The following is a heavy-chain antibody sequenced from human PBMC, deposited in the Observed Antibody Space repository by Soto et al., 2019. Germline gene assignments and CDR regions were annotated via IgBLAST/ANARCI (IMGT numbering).Heavy chain of an antibody. CDR3: AREGRIVGATTFDY. V-gene: IGHV3-33*01. D-gene: IGHD1-26*01. Sequence: QVQLVESGGSVVQPGRSLRLSCAASGFTFSSYGMHWVRQAPGKGLEWVAVIWYDGSNKYYADSVKGRFTISRDNSKNTLYLQMNSLRAEDTAVYYCAREGRIVGATTFDYWGQGTLVTVSS. CDR1: GFTFSSYG. J-gene: IGHJ4*02. CDR2: IWYDGSNK.